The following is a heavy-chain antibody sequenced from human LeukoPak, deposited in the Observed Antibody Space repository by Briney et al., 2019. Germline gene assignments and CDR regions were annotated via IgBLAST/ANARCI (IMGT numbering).Heavy chain of an antibody. CDR1: GGSTNTYC. Sequence: SQTLSLTCTLSGGSTNTYCCSCIRHPAEKGMGWIGRIYPSGSNYYNPALKSRVTISVDKSKSQFSLRLTSVTAADTAVYYCARDRSGYSEYYFDYWGQGSLVTVSS. V-gene: IGHV4-4*07. D-gene: IGHD5-12*01. CDR3: ARDRSGYSEYYFDY. J-gene: IGHJ4*02. CDR2: IYPSGSN.